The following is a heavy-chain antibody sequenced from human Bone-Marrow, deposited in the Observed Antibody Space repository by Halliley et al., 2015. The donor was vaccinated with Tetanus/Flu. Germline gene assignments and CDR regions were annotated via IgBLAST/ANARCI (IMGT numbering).Heavy chain of an antibody. Sequence: QLVQSGAEVKKPGESLKISCKASGYNFNAYWIGWVRHMPGEGLEWMGIVFPDDSDTRYSPSFEGRITISADKSTSTAFLQWGSLRASDTGIYYCARGGGNWEPFTYWGQGTLVPVSS. CDR3: ARGGGNWEPFTY. CDR1: GYNFNAYW. V-gene: IGHV5-51*01. CDR2: VFPDDSDT. D-gene: IGHD1-1*01. J-gene: IGHJ4*02.